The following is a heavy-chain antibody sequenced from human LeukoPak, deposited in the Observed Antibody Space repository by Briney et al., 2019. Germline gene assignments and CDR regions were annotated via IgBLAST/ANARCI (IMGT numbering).Heavy chain of an antibody. CDR3: ARTPGDSSSWYSDS. CDR2: ISYGGSTK. D-gene: IGHD6-13*01. CDR1: GFTFSHYA. J-gene: IGHJ4*01. Sequence: PGGSLRLSCAASGFTFSHYAMHWAREAPGKGLEWVAVISYGGSTKYHAASVKGRLTISRDNSKNTLYLQMSSLRPEDTAVYYCARTPGDSSSWYSDSWGHGTLVTVSS. V-gene: IGHV3-30-3*01.